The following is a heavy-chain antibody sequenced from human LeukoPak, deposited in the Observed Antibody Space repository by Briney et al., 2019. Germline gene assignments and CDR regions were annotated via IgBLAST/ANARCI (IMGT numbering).Heavy chain of an antibody. D-gene: IGHD1-26*01. CDR3: ARDPYSGGYGSYYYYYMDV. J-gene: IGHJ6*03. Sequence: GGSLRLSCAASGFTFSSYWMSWVRQAPGKGLEWVANIKQDGSEKYYVDSVKGRFTISRDNAKNSLYLQMNSLRAEDTAVYYCARDPYSGGYGSYYYYYMDVWGKGTTVTISS. CDR1: GFTFSSYW. CDR2: IKQDGSEK. V-gene: IGHV3-7*01.